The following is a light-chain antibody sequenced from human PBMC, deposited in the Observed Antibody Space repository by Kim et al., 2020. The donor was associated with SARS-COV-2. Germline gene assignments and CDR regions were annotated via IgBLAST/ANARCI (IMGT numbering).Light chain of an antibody. Sequence: SPGTSATRSCRAHQVVSGSYLAWYQQKPGPAPRLLIYGASSRATGIPDRFSGSGSGTDFTLTISRLEPEDFAVYYCQQYVTSPLTFGGGTKVDIK. CDR3: QQYVTSPLT. CDR2: GAS. J-gene: IGKJ4*01. CDR1: QVVSGSY. V-gene: IGKV3-20*01.